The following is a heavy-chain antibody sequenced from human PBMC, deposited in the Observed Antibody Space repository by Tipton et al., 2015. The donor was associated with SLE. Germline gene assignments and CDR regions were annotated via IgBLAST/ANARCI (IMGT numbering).Heavy chain of an antibody. V-gene: IGHV4-4*02. CDR1: GGSINSTNW. J-gene: IGHJ3*02. D-gene: IGHD1-7*01. Sequence: TLSLTCVVSGGSINSTNWWSWVRQSPGKGLEWIGEIYHSGFTNYNPSLKSRVSISVDKSKNQVSLKLGSVTAADTAVYYCARDSGTTSNAFDIWGQGTMVTVSS. CDR3: ARDSGTTSNAFDI. CDR2: IYHSGFT.